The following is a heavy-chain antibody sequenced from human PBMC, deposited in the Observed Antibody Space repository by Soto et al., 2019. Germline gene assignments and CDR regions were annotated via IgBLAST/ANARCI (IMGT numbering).Heavy chain of an antibody. CDR2: INHSGRT. J-gene: IGHJ4*02. D-gene: IGHD6-13*01. V-gene: IGHV4-34*01. CDR1: GGSISGHY. CDR3: ARGNIAAALVY. Sequence: QVQLQQWGAGLLKPSETLSLTCAVYGGSISGHYWNWIRQPPGKGLEWIREINHSGRTNYNPSLKSRVTISVDTSKNQFSLNLGSVTAADTAVYFCARGNIAAALVYWGQGTLVTVSS.